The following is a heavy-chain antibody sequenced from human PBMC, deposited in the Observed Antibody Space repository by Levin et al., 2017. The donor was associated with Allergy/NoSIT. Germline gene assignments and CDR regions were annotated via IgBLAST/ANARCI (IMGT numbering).Heavy chain of an antibody. J-gene: IGHJ5*02. CDR3: ARDPVPEQLVRNWFDP. CDR2: ISSSSSYI. CDR1: GFTFSSYS. D-gene: IGHD6-13*01. V-gene: IGHV3-21*01. Sequence: PGGSLRLSCAASGFTFSSYSMNWVRQAPGKGLEWVSSISSSSSYIYYADSVKGRFTISRDNAKNSLYLQMNSLRAEDTAVYYCARDPVPEQLVRNWFDPWGQGTLVTVSS.